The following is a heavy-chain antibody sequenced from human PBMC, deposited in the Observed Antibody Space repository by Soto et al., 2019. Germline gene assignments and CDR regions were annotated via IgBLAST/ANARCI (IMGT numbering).Heavy chain of an antibody. CDR2: ISGSGGST. D-gene: IGHD4-17*01. V-gene: IGHV3-23*01. CDR1: GFTFSSYA. Sequence: GGSLRLSCAASGFTFSSYAMSWVRQAPGKGLEWVSAISGSGGSTYYADSVKGRFTISRDNSKNTLYLQMNSLRAEDTAVYYCAKDTYGGNSGLVYYYYGMDVWGQGTTVTVSS. CDR3: AKDTYGGNSGLVYYYYGMDV. J-gene: IGHJ6*02.